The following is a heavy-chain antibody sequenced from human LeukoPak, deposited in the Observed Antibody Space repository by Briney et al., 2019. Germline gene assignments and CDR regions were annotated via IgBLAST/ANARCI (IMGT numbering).Heavy chain of an antibody. J-gene: IGHJ4*02. D-gene: IGHD1-1*01. CDR2: ISRSGGTT. CDR1: GFTFSSYD. CDR3: ATPTLEVY. V-gene: IGHV3-23*01. Sequence: GGSLRLSCAASGFTFSSYDMTWVRQTPGKGLEWVSLISRSGGTTYYADSVKGRFTISRDNSKNTLYLQMNSLRAEDTAVYYCATPTLEVYWGQGTLVTVSS.